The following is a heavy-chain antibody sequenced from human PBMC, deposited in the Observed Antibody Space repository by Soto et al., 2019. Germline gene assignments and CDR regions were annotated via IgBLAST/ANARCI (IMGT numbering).Heavy chain of an antibody. CDR3: AKEPYSDFWSAYYYFDY. CDR2: ISGGGGSA. D-gene: IGHD3-3*01. V-gene: IGHV3-23*01. Sequence: EVQLLESGGGLVQPGGSLSLSCADSGFTFGSHAMIWVRQAPGKGLEWVSAISGGGGSAYYADSVKCRFTISRNNSLNTLYPQMNSLRAEDAALYYCAKEPYSDFWSAYYYFDYCCQGALVTVSS. J-gene: IGHJ4*02. CDR1: GFTFGSHA.